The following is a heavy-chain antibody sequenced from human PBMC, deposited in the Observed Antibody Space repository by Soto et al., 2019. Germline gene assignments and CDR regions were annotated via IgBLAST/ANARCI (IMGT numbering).Heavy chain of an antibody. CDR1: GYTFTRYD. Sequence: ASVKVSCKASGYTFTRYDSNWVRQATGQGLEWMGWMNPNSGNTGYAQKFQGRVTMTRNTSISTAYMELSSLRSEDTAVYYWSIIDLLTSGYDFIDWGQGTWVTVAS. V-gene: IGHV1-8*01. CDR2: MNPNSGNT. CDR3: SIIDLLTSGYDFID. D-gene: IGHD5-12*01. J-gene: IGHJ1*01.